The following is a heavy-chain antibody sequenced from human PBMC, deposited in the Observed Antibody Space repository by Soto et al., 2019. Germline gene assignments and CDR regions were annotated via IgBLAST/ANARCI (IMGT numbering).Heavy chain of an antibody. D-gene: IGHD6-19*01. Sequence: QVQLVESGGGVVQPGRSLRLSCGASGFTFGNFGLHWVRQAPGKGLEWVAVISYDGSNKYYADSVKGRFTISRDNFKNMLFLQMNSLIAEDSAVYYCAGLEQWLIRNYNYDMDVWGQGTTVTVSS. CDR2: ISYDGSNK. CDR3: AGLEQWLIRNYNYDMDV. V-gene: IGHV3-30-3*01. CDR1: GFTFGNFG. J-gene: IGHJ6*02.